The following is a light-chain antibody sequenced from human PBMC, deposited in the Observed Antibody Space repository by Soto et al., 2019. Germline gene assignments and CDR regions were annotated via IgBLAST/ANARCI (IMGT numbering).Light chain of an antibody. CDR2: EVT. CDR1: SNDIGGYNY. Sequence: QSALTQPASVSGSPGQSITISCTGTSNDIGGYNYVSWYQQHSDKAPKLLIYEVTNRPSGVSNRFSGSKSGNTASLTISGLQAEDEADYYCISYTSSTTHVVFGGGTKVTVL. CDR3: ISYTSSTTHVV. V-gene: IGLV2-14*01. J-gene: IGLJ2*01.